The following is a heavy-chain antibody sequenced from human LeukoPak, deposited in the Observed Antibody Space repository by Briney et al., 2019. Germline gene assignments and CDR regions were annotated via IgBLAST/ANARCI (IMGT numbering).Heavy chain of an antibody. D-gene: IGHD3-10*01. Sequence: GGSLRLSCAASGFTVSSNYMSWVRQAPGKGLEWVSVIYSGGSTYYADSVKGRFTISRDNSKNTLYLQMISLRAEDKAVYYCARERVVRGVISAFDYWGQGTLVTVSS. V-gene: IGHV3-66*01. CDR1: GFTVSSNY. CDR3: ARERVVRGVISAFDY. CDR2: IYSGGST. J-gene: IGHJ4*02.